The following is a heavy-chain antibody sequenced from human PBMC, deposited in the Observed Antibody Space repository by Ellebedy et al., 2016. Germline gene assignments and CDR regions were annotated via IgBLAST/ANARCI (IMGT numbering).Heavy chain of an antibody. J-gene: IGHJ4*02. CDR3: ARRGRSHEPSSSWSLDY. CDR2: IYYSGST. D-gene: IGHD6-13*01. CDR1: GGSISSYY. Sequence: SETLSLTXTVSGGSISSYYWSWIRQPPVKGLEWIGYIYYSGSTNYNPSLKSRVTISVDTSKNQFSLKLSSVTAADTAVYYCARRGRSHEPSSSWSLDYWGQGTLVTVSS. V-gene: IGHV4-59*13.